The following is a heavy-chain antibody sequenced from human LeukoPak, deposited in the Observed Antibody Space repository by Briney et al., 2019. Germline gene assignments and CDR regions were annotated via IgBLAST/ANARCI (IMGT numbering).Heavy chain of an antibody. V-gene: IGHV4-59*01. Sequence: PSETLSLTCAVYGGSFSGYYWSWIRQPPGKGLEWIGYIYYSGSTNYNPSLKSRVTISVDTSKNQFSLKLSSVTAADTAVYYCARTHHDAFDIWGQGTMVTVSS. CDR1: GGSFSGYY. CDR3: ARTHHDAFDI. J-gene: IGHJ3*02. CDR2: IYYSGST.